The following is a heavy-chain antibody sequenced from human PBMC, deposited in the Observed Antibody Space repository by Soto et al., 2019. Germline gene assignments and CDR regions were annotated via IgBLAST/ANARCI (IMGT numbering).Heavy chain of an antibody. CDR2: INYSGRT. D-gene: IGHD2-15*01. Sequence: QVQLQESGPGLVKASETLSLTCSVSGDSSSTYYWGWIRQPPGKGLEWIAYINYSGRTSHNPSLKSRLSISVHTSENQVSLRLSSVTAVDTAAYYCARSFCSDSVSCNWFDPWGQGTLVVVSS. J-gene: IGHJ5*02. CDR3: ARSFCSDSVSCNWFDP. V-gene: IGHV4-59*01. CDR1: GDSSSTYY.